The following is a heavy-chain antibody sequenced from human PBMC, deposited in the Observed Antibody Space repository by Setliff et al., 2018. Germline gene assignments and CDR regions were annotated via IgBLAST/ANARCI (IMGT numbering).Heavy chain of an antibody. CDR1: GESIRSNN. Sequence: SETLSLTCTVSGESIRSNNWRNWVRQPPGKGLEWIGFITYSGSANYHPSLKSRVTISLDTSKNQFSLKLSSVTAADTAVYYCARVDDVGSGYENWIDPWGRGTRGTVSS. CDR3: ARVDDVGSGYENWIDP. CDR2: ITYSGSA. D-gene: IGHD3-22*01. V-gene: IGHV4-59*12. J-gene: IGHJ5*02.